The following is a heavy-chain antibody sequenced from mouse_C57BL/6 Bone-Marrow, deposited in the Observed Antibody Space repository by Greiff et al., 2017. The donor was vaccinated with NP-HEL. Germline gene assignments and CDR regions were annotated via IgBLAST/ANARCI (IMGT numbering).Heavy chain of an antibody. CDR1: GYSFTDYN. V-gene: IGHV1-39*01. D-gene: IGHD1-1*01. CDR3: ARPNYYGSSLFAY. CDR2: INPNYGTT. J-gene: IGHJ3*01. Sequence: VQLKESGPELVKPGASVKISCKASGYSFTDYNMNWVKQSNGKSLEWIGVINPNYGTTSYNQKFKGKATLTVDQSSSTAYMQLNSLTSEDSAVYYCARPNYYGSSLFAYWGQGTLVTVSA.